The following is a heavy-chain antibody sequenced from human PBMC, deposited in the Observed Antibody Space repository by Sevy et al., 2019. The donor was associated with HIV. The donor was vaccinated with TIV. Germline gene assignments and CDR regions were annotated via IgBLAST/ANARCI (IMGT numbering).Heavy chain of an antibody. Sequence: ASVKVSCKASGGTFSSYAISWVRQAPGQGLEWMGGIIPIFGTANYAQKFQGRVTITADESTSTAYMELSSLRSEDTAMYYCARAALYITGTTRSFYWFDTWGQGTLVTVSS. CDR1: GGTFSSYA. CDR3: ARAALYITGTTRSFYWFDT. D-gene: IGHD1-7*01. J-gene: IGHJ5*02. CDR2: IIPIFGTA. V-gene: IGHV1-69*13.